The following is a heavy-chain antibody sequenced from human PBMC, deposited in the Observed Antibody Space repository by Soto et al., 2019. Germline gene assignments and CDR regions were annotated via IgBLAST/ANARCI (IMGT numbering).Heavy chain of an antibody. V-gene: IGHV4-34*01. J-gene: IGHJ6*02. Sequence: QVQLQQWGAGLLKPSETLSLTCAVYGGSFSGYYWSWIRQPPGKGLEWIGEINHSGSTNYNPSLKSRVXXSXDXXKNQFSLKLSSVTAADTAVYYCARCIAGTAGGMDVWGQGTTVTVSS. D-gene: IGHD6-13*01. CDR1: GGSFSGYY. CDR3: ARCIAGTAGGMDV. CDR2: INHSGST.